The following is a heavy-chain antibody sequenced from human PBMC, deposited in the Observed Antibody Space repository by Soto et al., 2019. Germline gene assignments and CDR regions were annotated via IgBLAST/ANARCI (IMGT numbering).Heavy chain of an antibody. Sequence: ASVKGACKAAVGTFSSYAISWVRQAPGQGLEWMGGIIPIFGTANYAQKFQGRVTITADESTSTAYMELSSLRSEDTAVYYCAALSSGSADYWGQGTLVTVSS. CDR1: VGTFSSYA. CDR3: AALSSGSADY. J-gene: IGHJ4*02. V-gene: IGHV1-69*13. CDR2: IIPIFGTA. D-gene: IGHD3-10*02.